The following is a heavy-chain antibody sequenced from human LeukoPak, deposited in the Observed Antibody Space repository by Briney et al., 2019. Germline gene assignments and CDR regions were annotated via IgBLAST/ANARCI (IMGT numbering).Heavy chain of an antibody. V-gene: IGHV3-30*04. Sequence: PGRSLRLSCAASGFTFSSYAMHWVRQAPGKGLEWVAVISYDGSNKYYADSVKGRFTISRDNSKNTLYLQMNSLRAEDTAVYYCARGGDVVVPAAIQFDYWGQGTLVTVSS. J-gene: IGHJ4*02. CDR2: ISYDGSNK. CDR3: ARGGDVVVPAAIQFDY. D-gene: IGHD2-2*01. CDR1: GFTFSSYA.